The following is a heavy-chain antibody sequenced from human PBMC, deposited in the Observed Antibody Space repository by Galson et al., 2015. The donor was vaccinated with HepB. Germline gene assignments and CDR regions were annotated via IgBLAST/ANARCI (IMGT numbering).Heavy chain of an antibody. CDR1: GYTFTSYY. CDR3: ARDRRHPDYDFWSGYYPYYYYGMDV. D-gene: IGHD3-3*01. V-gene: IGHV1-46*01. Sequence: SVKVSCKASGYTFTSYYMHWVRQAPGQGLEWMGIINPSGGSTSYAQKFQGRVTMTRDTSTSTVYMELSSLRSEDTAVYYCARDRRHPDYDFWSGYYPYYYYGMDVWGQGTTVTVSS. J-gene: IGHJ6*02. CDR2: INPSGGST.